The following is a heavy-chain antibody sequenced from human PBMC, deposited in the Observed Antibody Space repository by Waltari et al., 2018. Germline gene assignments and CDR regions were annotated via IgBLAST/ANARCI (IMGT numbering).Heavy chain of an antibody. Sequence: EVQLVESGGGLVKPGGSLRLSCAASGFTFSSYSMNWVRQAPGKGLDWVSSISSSSSYIYYADSGKGRFTISRDNAKNSLYLQMNSLRAEDTAVYYCARDLDSSSWGDWFDPWGQGTLVTVSS. CDR2: ISSSSSYI. D-gene: IGHD6-13*01. CDR1: GFTFSSYS. V-gene: IGHV3-21*01. J-gene: IGHJ5*02. CDR3: ARDLDSSSWGDWFDP.